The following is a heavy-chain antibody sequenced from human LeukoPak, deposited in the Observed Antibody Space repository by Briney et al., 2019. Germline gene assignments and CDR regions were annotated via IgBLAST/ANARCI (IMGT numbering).Heavy chain of an antibody. J-gene: IGHJ4*02. CDR3: ARDGGGTDY. Sequence: GGSLRLSCAASGFTFDIFSMSWIRQTPGKGLEWLANIKEDGSEKSYVDSVKGRFTISRDNAKNSLYLEMNTLRAEDTAVYYCARDGGGTDYWGQGTLVTVSS. V-gene: IGHV3-7*03. D-gene: IGHD3-16*01. CDR1: GFTFDIFS. CDR2: IKEDGSEK.